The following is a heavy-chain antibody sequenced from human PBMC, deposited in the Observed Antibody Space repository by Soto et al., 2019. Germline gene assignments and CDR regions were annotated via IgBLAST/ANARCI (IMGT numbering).Heavy chain of an antibody. CDR3: ARDLLFGGVIVIGAFDI. V-gene: IGHV1-18*04. CDR1: GYTFTSYG. Sequence: ASVKVSCKASGYTFTSYGISWVRRAPGQGLEWMGWISAYNGNTNYAQKLQGRVTMTTDTSTSIAYMELRSLRSDDTAVYYCARDLLFGGVIVIGAFDIWGQGTMVTVSS. D-gene: IGHD3-16*02. CDR2: ISAYNGNT. J-gene: IGHJ3*02.